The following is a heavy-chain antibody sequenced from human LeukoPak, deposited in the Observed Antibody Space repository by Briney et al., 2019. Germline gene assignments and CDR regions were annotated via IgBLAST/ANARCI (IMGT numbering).Heavy chain of an antibody. J-gene: IGHJ4*02. V-gene: IGHV3-20*04. CDR2: INWNGGST. D-gene: IGHD3-10*01. CDR3: ARDFSGAIDY. Sequence: PGGSLRLSCAASGFXFDDYGISWVRQAPGKGLEWVSGINWNGGSTGYADSVKGRFTISRDNAKNSLYLQMNSLRAEDTAVYFCARDFSGAIDYWGQGTHVTVSS. CDR1: GFXFDDYG.